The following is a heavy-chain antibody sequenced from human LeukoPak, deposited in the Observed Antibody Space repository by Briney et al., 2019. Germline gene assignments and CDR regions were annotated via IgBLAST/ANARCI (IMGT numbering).Heavy chain of an antibody. CDR3: AKEKYYDFWSGFDAFDI. CDR2: ISGSGGST. D-gene: IGHD3-3*01. Sequence: GGSLRLSCAASGFTFSSYAMSWVRQAPGKGLEWVSAISGSGGSTYYADSVKGRFTISRDNSKNTLYLQMNSLRAEDTAVYYCAKEKYYDFWSGFDAFDIWGQGTMVTVSS. J-gene: IGHJ3*02. V-gene: IGHV3-23*01. CDR1: GFTFSSYA.